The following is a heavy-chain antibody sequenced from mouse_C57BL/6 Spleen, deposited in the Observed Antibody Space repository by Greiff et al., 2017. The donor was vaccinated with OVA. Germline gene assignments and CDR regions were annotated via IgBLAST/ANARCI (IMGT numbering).Heavy chain of an antibody. J-gene: IGHJ2*01. CDR1: GYTFTSYW. D-gene: IGHD2-1*01. V-gene: IGHV1-50*01. CDR2: IDPSDSYT. Sequence: VQLQQPGAELVKPGASVKLSCKASGYTFTSYWMQWVNQRPGQGLEWIGDIDPSDSYTNYNQKFKGKATLTVDTSSSTAYMQLSSLTSEDSAVYYCARDYCNYRYLDYWGQGTTLTVSS. CDR3: ARDYCNYRYLDY.